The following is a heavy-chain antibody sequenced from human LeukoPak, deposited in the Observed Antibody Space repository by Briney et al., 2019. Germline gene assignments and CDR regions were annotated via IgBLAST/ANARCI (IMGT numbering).Heavy chain of an antibody. V-gene: IGHV1-18*01. CDR1: GYTFTSYG. J-gene: IGHJ4*02. CDR3: ARTRGYSSSWPIDY. D-gene: IGHD6-13*01. CDR2: ISAYNGNT. Sequence: ASVKVSCKASGYTFTSYGISWVRQAPGQGLEWMGWISAYNGNTNYAQKLQGRVTMTTDTSTSTAYIELRGLRSDDTAVYYCARTRGYSSSWPIDYWGQGTLVTVSS.